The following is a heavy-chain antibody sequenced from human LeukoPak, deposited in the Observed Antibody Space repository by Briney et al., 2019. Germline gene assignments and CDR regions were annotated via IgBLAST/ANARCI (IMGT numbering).Heavy chain of an antibody. J-gene: IGHJ5*02. CDR2: IYPGDSDT. Sequence: GESLQISCQGSGYSFTSYWIGWVRQMPGKGLEWMGIIYPGDSDTRYSPSFQGQVTISADKSISTAYLQWSSLKASDTAMYYCAGAYSSSSFWFDPWGQGTLVTVSS. CDR3: AGAYSSSSFWFDP. D-gene: IGHD6-6*01. CDR1: GYSFTSYW. V-gene: IGHV5-51*01.